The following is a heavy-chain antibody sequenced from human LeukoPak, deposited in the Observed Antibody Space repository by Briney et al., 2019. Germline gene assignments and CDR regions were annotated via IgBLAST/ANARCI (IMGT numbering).Heavy chain of an antibody. D-gene: IGHD6-19*01. CDR2: IYYSGST. V-gene: IGHV4-59*01. CDR3: ARKSSGQWLPYDAFDI. J-gene: IGHJ3*02. CDR1: GGSISSYY. Sequence: SETLSLTCTVSGGSISSYYWSWIRQPPGKGLEWIGYIYYSGSTNCNPSLKSRVTISVDTSKNQFSLKLSSVTAADTAVYYCARKSSGQWLPYDAFDIWGRGTMVTVSS.